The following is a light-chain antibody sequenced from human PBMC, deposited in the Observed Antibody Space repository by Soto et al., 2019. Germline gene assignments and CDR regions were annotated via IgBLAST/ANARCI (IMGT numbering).Light chain of an antibody. J-gene: IGKJ2*01. CDR3: QQRSNWPMYT. Sequence: EIVLTQSPATLSLSPGERATLSCRASQSVISYLAWYKQKPGQAPSLLIYDASNRATGIPARFSCSGSGTDFTLPISSLEPEDFAVYYCQQRSNWPMYTVGQGTKLEIK. CDR2: DAS. CDR1: QSVISY. V-gene: IGKV3-11*01.